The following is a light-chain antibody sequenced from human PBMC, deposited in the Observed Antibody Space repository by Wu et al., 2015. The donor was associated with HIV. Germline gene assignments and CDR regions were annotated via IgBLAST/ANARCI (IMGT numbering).Light chain of an antibody. CDR1: QSVSSNH. J-gene: IGKJ1*01. CDR3: QKYNTAPWT. V-gene: IGKV3-20*01. CDR2: GAS. Sequence: EIVLTQSPGTLSLSPGQRATLSCRASQSVSSNHLAWYQQTPGQAPRLLIYGASSRATDIPDRFSGSGSGTDFTLTISRLEPEDVATYYCQKYNTAPWTFGQGTKVEMK.